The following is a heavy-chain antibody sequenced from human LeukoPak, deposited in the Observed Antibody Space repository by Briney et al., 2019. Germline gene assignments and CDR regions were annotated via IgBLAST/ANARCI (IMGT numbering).Heavy chain of an antibody. V-gene: IGHV3-33*01. CDR2: IWYDRSNK. CDR3: ARAITRYCSGGSCYLIDY. J-gene: IGHJ4*02. Sequence: GGSLRLSCAASGFTFSSYGMHWVRQAPGKGLEWVAVIWYDRSNKYYADSVKGRFTISRDNSKNTLYLQMNSLRAEDTAVYYCARAITRYCSGGSCYLIDYWGQGTLVTVSS. D-gene: IGHD2-15*01. CDR1: GFTFSSYG.